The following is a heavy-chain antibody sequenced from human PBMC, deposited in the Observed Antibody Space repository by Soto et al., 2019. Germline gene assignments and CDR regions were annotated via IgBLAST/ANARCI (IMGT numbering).Heavy chain of an antibody. CDR3: ARVGPWVPYYYDSSPYTFENWFDP. J-gene: IGHJ5*02. V-gene: IGHV4-39*02. CDR1: GDSVNSGTYY. D-gene: IGHD3-22*01. Sequence: SETLSLTCSVFGDSVNSGTYYWGWLRQPPGKGLEWIGSIYYGGSTYYTPSLNSRVTLSIDMTNNHVSLILNSVTAADTAVYYCARVGPWVPYYYDSSPYTFENWFDPWGQGTLVTV. CDR2: IYYGGST.